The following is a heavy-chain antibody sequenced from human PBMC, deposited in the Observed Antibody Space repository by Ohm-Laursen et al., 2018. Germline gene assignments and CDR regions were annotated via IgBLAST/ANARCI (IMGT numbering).Heavy chain of an antibody. CDR3: AKALRRGIVGASYYYYGMDV. V-gene: IGHV3-23*01. CDR2: ISGSGGST. D-gene: IGHD1-26*01. J-gene: IGHJ6*02. CDR1: GFTFNSYE. Sequence: SLRLSCAASGFTFNSYEMNWVRQAPGKGLEWVSAISGSGGSTYYADSVKGRFTISRDNSKNTLYLQMNSLRAEDTAVYYCAKALRRGIVGASYYYYGMDVWGQGTTVTVSS.